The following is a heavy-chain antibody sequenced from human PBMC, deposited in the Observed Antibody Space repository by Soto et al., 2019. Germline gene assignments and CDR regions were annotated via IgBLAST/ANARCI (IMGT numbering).Heavy chain of an antibody. V-gene: IGHV4-34*01. J-gene: IGHJ4*02. CDR2: INHSGST. CDR3: ARRLIAAAGTVSFFDY. CDR1: GGSFSDYY. Sequence: SETLSLTCAVYGGSFSDYYWSWIRQPPGKGLEWIGEINHSGSTNYNPSLKSRVTISVDTSKNQFSLKLSSVTAADTAVYYCARRLIAAAGTVSFFDYWGQGTLVTVSS. D-gene: IGHD6-13*01.